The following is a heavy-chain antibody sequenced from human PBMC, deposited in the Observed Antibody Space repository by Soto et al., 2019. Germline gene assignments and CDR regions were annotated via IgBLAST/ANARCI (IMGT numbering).Heavy chain of an antibody. J-gene: IGHJ5*02. CDR3: ARGALGGWFDP. CDR1: GGSISSGDYY. D-gene: IGHD3-16*01. Sequence: QVQLQESVPGLVKPSQTLSLTCTVSGGSISSGDYYWSWIRQPPGKGLEWIGYIYYSGITFYNPSLKSRVTIIGDTSKNELALKLSSVTAADTAVYYCARGALGGWFDPWGQGTLATVSS. CDR2: IYYSGIT. V-gene: IGHV4-30-4*01.